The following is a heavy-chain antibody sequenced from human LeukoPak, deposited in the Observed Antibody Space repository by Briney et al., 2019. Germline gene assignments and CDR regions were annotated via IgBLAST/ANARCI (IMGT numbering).Heavy chain of an antibody. Sequence: GGSLRLSCAASGFSLSGYWMHWVRQAPGKGLVWVSRIGPDGTGITYADSVKGRFTVSRDNVENSVYLQMNSLRAEDTAVYYCAREKNLGTWGQGTLVTVSS. CDR2: IGPDGTGI. CDR1: GFSLSGYW. J-gene: IGHJ4*02. CDR3: AREKNLGT. D-gene: IGHD1-14*01. V-gene: IGHV3-74*01.